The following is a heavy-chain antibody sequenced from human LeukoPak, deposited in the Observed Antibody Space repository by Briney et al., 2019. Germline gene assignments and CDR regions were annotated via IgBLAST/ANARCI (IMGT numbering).Heavy chain of an antibody. CDR2: ISWNSGSI. CDR3: AKDRAPIAVAGTHYFDY. V-gene: IGHV3-9*01. Sequence: PGGSLRLSCAASGFTFDDYAMHWVRQAPGKGLEWVSGISWNSGSIGYADSVKGRFTISRDNAKNSLYLQMNSLRAEDTALYYCAKDRAPIAVAGTHYFDYWGQGTLVTVSS. J-gene: IGHJ4*02. CDR1: GFTFDDYA. D-gene: IGHD6-19*01.